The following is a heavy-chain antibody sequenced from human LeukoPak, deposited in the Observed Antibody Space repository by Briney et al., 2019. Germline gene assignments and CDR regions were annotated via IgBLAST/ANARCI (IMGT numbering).Heavy chain of an antibody. CDR2: IDWDDDK. Sequence: SGPALVKPTQTLTLTCTFSGFSLSTSGMCVSWIRQPPGKALEWLARIDWDDDKYYSTSLKIRLTISEDTSKNQVVLTMTNMDPVDTATYYCARVDSGAYHFDYWGQGTLVTVSS. J-gene: IGHJ4*02. CDR1: GFSLSTSGMC. CDR3: ARVDSGAYHFDY. V-gene: IGHV2-70*11. D-gene: IGHD3-22*01.